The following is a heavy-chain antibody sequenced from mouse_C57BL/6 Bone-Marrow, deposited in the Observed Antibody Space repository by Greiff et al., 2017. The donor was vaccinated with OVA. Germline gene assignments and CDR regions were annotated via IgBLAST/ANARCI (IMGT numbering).Heavy chain of an antibody. Sequence: QVQLQQPGAELVMPGASVKLSCKASGYTFTSYWMHWVKRRPGQGLEWIGEIDPSDSYTNYNQKFKGKSTLTVDKSSSTAYMQLSSLTSEDSAVYYCARRYYYGSSYGYFDVWGTGTTVTVSS. V-gene: IGHV1-69*01. CDR3: ARRYYYGSSYGYFDV. CDR2: IDPSDSYT. D-gene: IGHD1-1*01. CDR1: GYTFTSYW. J-gene: IGHJ1*03.